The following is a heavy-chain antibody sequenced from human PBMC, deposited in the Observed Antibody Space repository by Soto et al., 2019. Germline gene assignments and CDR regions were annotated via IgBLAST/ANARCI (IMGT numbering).Heavy chain of an antibody. J-gene: IGHJ4*02. CDR1: GASISGYH. D-gene: IGHD3-9*01. CDR2: ISYSGAP. CDR3: GRAFATDWYTSYFYY. Sequence: PSETLSLTCTVSGASISGYHWSWIRQFPGKGLECLGYISYSGAPNYDPSLKSRVTMSIDTSKNQVSLLLSSVTAAGTAVSYCGRAFATDWYTSYFYYWGQGHLVPVAS. V-gene: IGHV4-59*08.